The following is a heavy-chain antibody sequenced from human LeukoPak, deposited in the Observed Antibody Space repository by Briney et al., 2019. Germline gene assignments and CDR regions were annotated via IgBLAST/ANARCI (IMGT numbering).Heavy chain of an antibody. Sequence: PGGSLRLSCAASGFTFSSYGMPWVRQAPGKGLEWVAVIWYDGSNKYYADSVKDRFTISRDNSKNTLYLQMNSLRAEDTAVYYCARSLTGTATVDYWGQGTLVTVSS. CDR1: GFTFSSYG. CDR2: IWYDGSNK. CDR3: ARSLTGTATVDY. D-gene: IGHD3-9*01. V-gene: IGHV3-33*01. J-gene: IGHJ4*02.